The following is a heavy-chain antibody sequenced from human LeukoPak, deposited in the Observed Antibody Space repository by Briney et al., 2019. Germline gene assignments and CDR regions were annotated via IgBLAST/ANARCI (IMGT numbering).Heavy chain of an antibody. D-gene: IGHD3-3*01. CDR3: ASVCDFWSGYSPYYFDY. CDR1: GFTFSSYS. V-gene: IGHV3-21*01. J-gene: IGHJ4*02. CDR2: ISSSSSYI. Sequence: AGGSLRLSCAASGFTFSSYSMNWVRQAPGKGLEWVSSISSSSSYIYYADSVKGRFTISRDNAKNSLYLQMNSLRAEDTAVYYCASVCDFWSGYSPYYFDYWGQGTLVTVSS.